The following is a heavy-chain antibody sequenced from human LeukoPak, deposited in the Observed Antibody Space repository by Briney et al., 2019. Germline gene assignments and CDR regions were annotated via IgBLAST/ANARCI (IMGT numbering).Heavy chain of an antibody. CDR1: GGSISSSSYY. J-gene: IGHJ4*02. D-gene: IGHD5-18*01. Sequence: SETLSLTCTVSGGSISSSSYYWGWIRQPPGMGLEWIGSIYYSGSTYYNPSLKSRVTISVDTSKNQFSLKLSSVTAADTAVYYCARHDRRIQLWDYWGQGTLVTVSS. CDR2: IYYSGST. CDR3: ARHDRRIQLWDY. V-gene: IGHV4-39*01.